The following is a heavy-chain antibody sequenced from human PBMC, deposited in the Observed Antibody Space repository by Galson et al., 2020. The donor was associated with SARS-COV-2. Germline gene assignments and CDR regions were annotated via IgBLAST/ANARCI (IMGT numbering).Heavy chain of an antibody. J-gene: IGHJ4*02. CDR2: ISRYGDNT. V-gene: IGHV3-23*01. Sequence: GESLKIPCEVSGFTFSSYALSWVRQAPGKGLEWVSTISRYGDNTYYADSVQGRFTISKDTSKNTLYLQMNSLRPEDTAVYYCAKAPFDDSGYYISFDYWGQGTLVIVSS. CDR3: AKAPFDDSGYYISFDY. CDR1: GFTFSSYA. D-gene: IGHD3-22*01.